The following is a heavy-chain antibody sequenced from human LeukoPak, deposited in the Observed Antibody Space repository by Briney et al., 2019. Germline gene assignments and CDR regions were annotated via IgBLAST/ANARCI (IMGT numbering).Heavy chain of an antibody. CDR2: IFYSGST. D-gene: IGHD2-21*02. CDR1: GGSISSSSYS. Sequence: SETLSLTCTVSGGSISSSSYSCGWIRQPPGKGLEWIATIFYSGSTYYNPSLKSRVTISVDTSENQFSLKLSSVTAADTAVYYCARHSLNCGDDCHDAFDIWGQGTLVTVS. J-gene: IGHJ3*02. V-gene: IGHV4-39*01. CDR3: ARHSLNCGDDCHDAFDI.